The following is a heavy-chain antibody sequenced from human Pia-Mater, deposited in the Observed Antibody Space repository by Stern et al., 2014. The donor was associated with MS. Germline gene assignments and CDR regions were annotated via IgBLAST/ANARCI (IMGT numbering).Heavy chain of an antibody. V-gene: IGHV1-8*01. Sequence: VQLVESGSQVRKPGASVKVSCQASGYTFINYDIFWVRQATGQGLERMGWMNPNNANTGHAQKLQGRVTMTRNTSISTAYMELSGLRSDDTAVYYCVRGGLSYGYGLDAWGQGTAVIVSS. J-gene: IGHJ6*02. CDR2: MNPNNANT. CDR3: VRGGLSYGYGLDA. D-gene: IGHD3-16*01. CDR1: GYTFINYD.